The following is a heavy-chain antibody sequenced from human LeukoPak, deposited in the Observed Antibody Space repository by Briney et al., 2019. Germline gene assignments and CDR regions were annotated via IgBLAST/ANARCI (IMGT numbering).Heavy chain of an antibody. CDR3: VRDWGYDSSGYWQKYFDT. CDR1: GFTFSSYG. J-gene: IGHJ4*02. V-gene: IGHV3-23*01. Sequence: QSGGTLRLSCAASGFTFSSYGMSWVRQAPGKGLEWVSAISGSGGSTYYADSVKGRFTISRDNAKNTVYLQMNSLRAEDTAVYYCVRDWGYDSSGYWQKYFDTWGQGTLVTVSS. D-gene: IGHD3-22*01. CDR2: ISGSGGST.